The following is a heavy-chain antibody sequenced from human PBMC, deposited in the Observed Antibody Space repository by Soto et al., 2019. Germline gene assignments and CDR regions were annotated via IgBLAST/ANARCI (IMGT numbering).Heavy chain of an antibody. Sequence: LRLSCSASGFTFSSYGVHWVRQAPGKGLECVSAISSDGGSTYYADSVKGRFTISRDNSKNTLYLQMSSLSADDTALYYCVRRVTTHRSPGYYFDYWGQGTLVT. CDR3: VRRVTTHRSPGYYFDY. CDR1: GFTFSSYG. J-gene: IGHJ4*02. V-gene: IGHV3-64D*06. D-gene: IGHD4-17*01. CDR2: ISSDGGST.